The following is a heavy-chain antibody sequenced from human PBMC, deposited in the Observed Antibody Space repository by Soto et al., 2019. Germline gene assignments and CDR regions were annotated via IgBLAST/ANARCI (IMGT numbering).Heavy chain of an antibody. J-gene: IGHJ6*02. CDR2: ISAYNGNT. CDR3: ARGPVSQYYYYGMDV. V-gene: IGHV1-18*04. Sequence: ASVKVSCKASGYTFTSYGISWVRQAPGQGLEWMGWISAYNGNTNYVQKLQGRVTMTTDTSTSTAYMELRSLRSDDTAVYYCARGPVSQYYYYGMDVWGRGTTVTVSS. CDR1: GYTFTSYG.